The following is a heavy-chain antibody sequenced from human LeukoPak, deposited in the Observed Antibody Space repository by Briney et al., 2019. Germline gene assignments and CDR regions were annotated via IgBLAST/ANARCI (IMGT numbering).Heavy chain of an antibody. CDR3: ARTGILRYFDWSTYPDY. J-gene: IGHJ4*02. V-gene: IGHV3-7*01. D-gene: IGHD3-9*01. Sequence: GGSLRLSCAASGFTFSSYWMSWVRQAPGKGLEWVANIKQDGSEKYYVDSVKGRFTISRDNAKNSLYLQMNSLRAEDTAVYYCARTGILRYFDWSTYPDYWGQGTLVTVSS. CDR2: IKQDGSEK. CDR1: GFTFSSYW.